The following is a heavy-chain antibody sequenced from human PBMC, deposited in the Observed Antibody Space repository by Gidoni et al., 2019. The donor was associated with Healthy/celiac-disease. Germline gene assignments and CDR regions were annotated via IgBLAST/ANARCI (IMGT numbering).Heavy chain of an antibody. CDR1: GFTFSSYS. D-gene: IGHD3-3*01. CDR3: ARAPLDDFWSGYGDYFFDY. CDR2: ISSSSTI. V-gene: IGHV3-48*02. Sequence: EVQLVESGGGLVQPGGSLRLSCAASGFTFSSYSMNWVRQAPGKGLEWVSYISSSSTIYYADSVKGRFTISRDNAKNSLYLQMNSLRDEDTAVYYCARAPLDDFWSGYGDYFFDYWGQGTLVTVSS. J-gene: IGHJ4*02.